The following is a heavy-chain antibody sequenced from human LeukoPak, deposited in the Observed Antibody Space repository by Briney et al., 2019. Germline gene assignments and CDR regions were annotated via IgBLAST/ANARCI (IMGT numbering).Heavy chain of an antibody. CDR1: GFTFRNSW. D-gene: IGHD6-25*01. Sequence: GGSLRPSCAPPGFTFRNSWMSGVRKASGKGLEWVANIKEDGSEKYYVDSVKGRFTISRDNAKNSLYLQMNSLRAEDTAIYYCASGRRLGYWGQGTLVTVSS. J-gene: IGHJ4*02. V-gene: IGHV3-7*01. CDR3: ASGRRLGY. CDR2: IKEDGSEK.